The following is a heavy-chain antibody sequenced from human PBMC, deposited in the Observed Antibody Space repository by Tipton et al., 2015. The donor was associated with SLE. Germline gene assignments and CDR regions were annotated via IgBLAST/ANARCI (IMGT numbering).Heavy chain of an antibody. Sequence: SLRLSCAASGFTFSSYWMHWVRQAPGKGLEWVSAISGSGGSTYYADSVKGRFTISRDNSENTLYLQMNSLRVEDTALYYCAGSRDVGVNWAGVIDFWGQGTLVTVSS. CDR1: GFTFSSYW. J-gene: IGHJ4*02. V-gene: IGHV3-23*01. CDR2: ISGSGGST. D-gene: IGHD1-26*01. CDR3: AGSRDVGVNWAGVIDF.